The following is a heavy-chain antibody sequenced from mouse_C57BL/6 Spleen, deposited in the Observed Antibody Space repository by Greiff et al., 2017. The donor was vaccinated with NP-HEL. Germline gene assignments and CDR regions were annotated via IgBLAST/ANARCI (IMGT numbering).Heavy chain of an antibody. D-gene: IGHD2-12*01. V-gene: IGHV1-4*01. CDR1: GYTFTSYT. Sequence: VQLQQSGAELARPGASVKMSCKASGYTFTSYTMHWEKQRPGQGLEWIGYINPSSGYTKYNQKFKDKATLTADKSSSTAYMQLSSLTSEDSAVYYCARDYTNSDYFDYWGQGTTLTVSS. J-gene: IGHJ2*01. CDR2: INPSSGYT. CDR3: ARDYTNSDYFDY.